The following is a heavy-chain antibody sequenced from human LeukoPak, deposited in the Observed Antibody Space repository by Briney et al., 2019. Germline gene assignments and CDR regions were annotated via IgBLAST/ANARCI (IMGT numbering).Heavy chain of an antibody. CDR1: GYTFTSYY. V-gene: IGHV1-46*01. CDR3: ARAPYYYGSGSYPLDY. J-gene: IGHJ4*02. CDR2: INPSGGGT. Sequence: ASVKVSCKASGYTFTSYYIHWARQAPGQGLEWMGIINPSGGGTSYAQEFQGRVTMTRDMSTSTVYMELSSLRSEDTAVYYCARAPYYYGSGSYPLDYWGQGTLVTVSS. D-gene: IGHD3-10*01.